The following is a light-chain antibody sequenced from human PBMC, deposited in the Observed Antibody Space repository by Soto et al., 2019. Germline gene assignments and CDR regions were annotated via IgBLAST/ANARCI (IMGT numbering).Light chain of an antibody. V-gene: IGKV3-15*01. CDR3: QQYNNWPPWT. J-gene: IGKJ1*01. CDR2: GAS. CDR1: QSVSSN. Sequence: EIVMTQSPATLSVSPGERATLSCRASQSVSSNLAWYQQKPGQAPRLLIYGASTRATGIPDRYSGSESGTEYTLTISSLQSEDFAVYYCQQYNNWPPWTFGQGTKVEIK.